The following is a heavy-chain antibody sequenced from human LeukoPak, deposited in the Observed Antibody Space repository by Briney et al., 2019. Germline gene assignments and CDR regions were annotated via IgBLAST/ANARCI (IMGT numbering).Heavy chain of an antibody. V-gene: IGHV4-39*07. D-gene: IGHD3-22*01. J-gene: IGHJ4*02. CDR3: ARDVYYYDSSAYFSFDN. Sequence: PSETLSLTCTVSGGSISSSSYYWGWIRQPPGKGLEWIGSIYYSGSTYYNPSLKSRVTMSVDTSTNQVSLKLSSVTAADTAVYYCARDVYYYDSSAYFSFDNWGQGILVTVSS. CDR1: GGSISSSSYY. CDR2: IYYSGST.